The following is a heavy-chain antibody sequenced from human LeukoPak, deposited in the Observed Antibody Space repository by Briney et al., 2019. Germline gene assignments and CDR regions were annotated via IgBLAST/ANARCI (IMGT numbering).Heavy chain of an antibody. CDR1: GYTFTGYY. J-gene: IGHJ4*02. CDR3: ARDFGSPRYYYDSSGYYDTNFDY. CDR2: INPNSGGT. Sequence: ASVKVSCKASGYTFTGYYMHWVRQAPGQGLEWMGWINPNSGGTNYAQKFQGRVTMTRDTSISTAYMELSRLRSDDTAVYYCARDFGSPRYYYDSSGYYDTNFDYWGQGTLVTVSS. V-gene: IGHV1-2*02. D-gene: IGHD3-22*01.